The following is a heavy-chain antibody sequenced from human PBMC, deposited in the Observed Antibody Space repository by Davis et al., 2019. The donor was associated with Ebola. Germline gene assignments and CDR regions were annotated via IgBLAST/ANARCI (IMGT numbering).Heavy chain of an antibody. CDR2: INHSGST. Sequence: MPSETLSLTCNVSGGSISSYYWSWIRQPPGKGLEWIGEINHSGSTNYNPSLKSRVTISVDKSKNQFSLKLSSVTAADTAVYYCARGGGGEWDLHFDYWGQGTLVTVSS. CDR1: GGSISSYY. D-gene: IGHD1-26*01. CDR3: ARGGGGEWDLHFDY. J-gene: IGHJ4*02. V-gene: IGHV4-34*01.